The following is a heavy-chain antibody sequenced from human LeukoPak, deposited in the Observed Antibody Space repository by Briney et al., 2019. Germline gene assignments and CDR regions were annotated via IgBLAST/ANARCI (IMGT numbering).Heavy chain of an antibody. CDR2: MNPNSGNT. CDR3: ARGRYHHRSGLYYNVGFDS. J-gene: IGHJ4*02. CDR1: GYTFTNSD. D-gene: IGHD3-22*01. Sequence: ASVKVSCKTSGYTFTNSDINWVRQASGQGLEWMAWMNPNSGNTGDAEEFEGRITMTRNTFINTAYLELHGLRSEDTAVYFCARGRYHHRSGLYYNVGFDSWGQGTLVTVSS. V-gene: IGHV1-8*01.